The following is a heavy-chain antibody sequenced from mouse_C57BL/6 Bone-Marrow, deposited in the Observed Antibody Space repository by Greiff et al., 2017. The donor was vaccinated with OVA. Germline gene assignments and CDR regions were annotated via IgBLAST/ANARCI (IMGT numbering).Heavy chain of an antibody. CDR3: ARGNWGIDY. CDR1: GYTFTDYY. J-gene: IGHJ2*01. D-gene: IGHD4-1*01. V-gene: IGHV1-76*01. CDR2: IYPGSGNT. Sequence: QVQLKQSGAELVRPGASVKLSCKASGYTFTDYYINWVKQRPGQGLEWIARIYPGSGNTYYNEKFKGKATLTAEKSSSTAYMQLSSLTSEDSAVYFCARGNWGIDYWGQGTTLTVSS.